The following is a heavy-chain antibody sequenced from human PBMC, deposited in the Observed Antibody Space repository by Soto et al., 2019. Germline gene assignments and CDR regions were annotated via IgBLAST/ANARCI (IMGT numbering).Heavy chain of an antibody. J-gene: IGHJ5*02. D-gene: IGHD3-16*02. Sequence: GGSLRLSCAASGFTFTDAWMNWVRQAPGKGLEWVGRISTKSGGETTYYAAPVRGRFSISRDDSKNTVYLQMNSLKTEDTAVYYCSADVSGYSPLIDLWGQGTPVTVSS. CDR3: SADVSGYSPLIDL. V-gene: IGHV3-15*07. CDR2: ISTKSGGETT. CDR1: GFTFTDAW.